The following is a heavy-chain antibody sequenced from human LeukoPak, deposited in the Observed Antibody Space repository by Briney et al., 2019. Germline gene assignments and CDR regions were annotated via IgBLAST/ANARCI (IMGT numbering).Heavy chain of an antibody. D-gene: IGHD5-18*01. Sequence: ASVKVSCKASGGTFNSYAISWVRQAPGQGLEWMGGIIPIFGTTNYAQKLQGRVTMTTDTSTSTAYMELRSLRSDDTAVYYCARGLSLGGYSYGNDRDYWGQGTLVTVSS. CDR2: IIPIFGTT. V-gene: IGHV1-69*05. CDR3: ARGLSLGGYSYGNDRDY. CDR1: GGTFNSYA. J-gene: IGHJ4*02.